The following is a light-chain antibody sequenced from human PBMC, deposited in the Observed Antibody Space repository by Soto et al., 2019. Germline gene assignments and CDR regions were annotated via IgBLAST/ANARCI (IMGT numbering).Light chain of an antibody. Sequence: QSALTQPASVSGSPGQSITISCTGASTDVDGYDYVSWYQQHPGQAPKLMIYDVNNRPSGVSYRFSGSKSGDTASLNISGLQAEDDADYYCSSYTSSAPFYVFGTGTKLTVL. V-gene: IGLV2-14*03. CDR3: SSYTSSAPFYV. CDR1: STDVDGYDY. CDR2: DVN. J-gene: IGLJ1*01.